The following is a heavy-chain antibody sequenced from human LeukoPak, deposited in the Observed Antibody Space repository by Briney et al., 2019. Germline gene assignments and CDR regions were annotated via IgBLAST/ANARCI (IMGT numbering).Heavy chain of an antibody. CDR3: ARDVVVTAMYDDY. CDR1: GYTFTCYY. CDR2: INPNSGGT. D-gene: IGHD2-21*02. Sequence: ASVKVSCKASGYTFTCYYMHWVRQAPGQGLEWMGWINPNSGGTNYAQKFQGRVTVTRDTSISTAYMELSRLRSDDTAVYYCARDVVVTAMYDDYWGQGTLVTVSS. J-gene: IGHJ4*02. V-gene: IGHV1-2*02.